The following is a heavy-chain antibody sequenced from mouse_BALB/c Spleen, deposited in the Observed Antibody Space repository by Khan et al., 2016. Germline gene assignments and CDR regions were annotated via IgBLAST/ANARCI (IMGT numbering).Heavy chain of an antibody. CDR2: IRSTSNNYGI. Sequence: EVQLVETGGGLVQPKGSLKLSCAASGFTFNTNAMNWVRQAPGKGLEWVARIRSTSNNYGIYYADSVKDRFTISRDDSQNMLYLQMNNLKTEDTAMYYGVRAPLSSYAMDYWGQGTSVTVSS. CDR3: VRAPLSSYAMDY. D-gene: IGHD1-1*01. CDR1: GFTFNTNA. J-gene: IGHJ4*01. V-gene: IGHV10S3*01.